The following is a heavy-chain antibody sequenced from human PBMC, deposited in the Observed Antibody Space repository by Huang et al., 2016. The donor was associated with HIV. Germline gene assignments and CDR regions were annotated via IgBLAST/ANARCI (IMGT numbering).Heavy chain of an antibody. J-gene: IGHJ6*02. CDR3: ARGRTRSSLYDSYYGLDV. V-gene: IGHV1-69*01. CDR1: GGTFSTYA. Sequence: QVQLVQSGAEVKKPGSLVKVSCKASGGTFSTYAISWVRQAPGKGLEWMGGIIPIFGTANYAQKFQGTVTITADEFTSTAYMELSSLRSEDTALYYGARGRTRSSLYDSYYGLDVWGQGTTVTVSS. CDR2: IIPIFGTA. D-gene: IGHD6-6*01.